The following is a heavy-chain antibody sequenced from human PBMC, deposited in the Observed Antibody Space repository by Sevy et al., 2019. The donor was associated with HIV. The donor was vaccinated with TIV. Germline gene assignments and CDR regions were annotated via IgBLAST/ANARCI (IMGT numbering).Heavy chain of an antibody. Sequence: GGSLRLSCAASGFTFNMYWMTWVRQAPGKGLEWVANIKEDGSERNYLDSLKGRFTISRDNTKESLYLQINSLRAEDTAVYYCARHCSSGSCYTLRPHYYCGMDVWGQGTTVTVSS. V-gene: IGHV3-7*01. CDR2: IKEDGSER. CDR1: GFTFNMYW. CDR3: ARHCSSGSCYTLRPHYYCGMDV. J-gene: IGHJ6*02. D-gene: IGHD2-15*01.